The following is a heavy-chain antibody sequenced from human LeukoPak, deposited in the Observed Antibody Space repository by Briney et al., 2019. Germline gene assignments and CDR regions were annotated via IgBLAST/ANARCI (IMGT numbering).Heavy chain of an antibody. V-gene: IGHV4-34*01. J-gene: IGHJ4*02. CDR3: AASYYDGRGYFQDDY. CDR2: INHSGST. D-gene: IGHD3-22*01. Sequence: SETLSLTCAVYGGSFSGYYWSWIRQPPGKGLEWIGEINHSGSTNYNPSLKSRVTISVDTSKNQFSLHLNSVTPEDTAVYFCAASYYDGRGYFQDDYWGQGTLVTVSS. CDR1: GGSFSGYY.